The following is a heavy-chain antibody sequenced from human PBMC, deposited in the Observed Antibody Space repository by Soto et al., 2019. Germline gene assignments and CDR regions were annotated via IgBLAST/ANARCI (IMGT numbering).Heavy chain of an antibody. Sequence: GSLRLSCAASGFTFSSYGMHWVRQAPGKGLEWVAVIWYDGSNKYYADSVKGRFTISRDNSKNTLYLQMNSLRAEDTAVYYCARSLVPAGTHYYYYGMDVWGQGTTVTVS. V-gene: IGHV3-33*01. J-gene: IGHJ6*02. CDR2: IWYDGSNK. CDR1: GFTFSSYG. CDR3: ARSLVPAGTHYYYYGMDV. D-gene: IGHD2-2*01.